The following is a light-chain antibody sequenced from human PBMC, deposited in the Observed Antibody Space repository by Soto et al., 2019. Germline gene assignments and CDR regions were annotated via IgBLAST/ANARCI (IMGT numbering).Light chain of an antibody. CDR2: SNN. J-gene: IGLJ3*02. Sequence: QSVLTQPPSASGTPGQRLTISCSGSTANIGSNTVNWYQHLPGSAPKIVIYSNNQRPSGVPDRFSGSKSGTSASLAISVLQSEDEADYYCAAWDDSLNGQVFGGGTKLTVL. V-gene: IGLV1-44*01. CDR1: TANIGSNT. CDR3: AAWDDSLNGQV.